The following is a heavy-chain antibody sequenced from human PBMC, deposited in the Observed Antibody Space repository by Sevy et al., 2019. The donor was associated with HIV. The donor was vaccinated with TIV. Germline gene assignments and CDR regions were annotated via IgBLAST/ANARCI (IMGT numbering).Heavy chain of an antibody. V-gene: IGHV3-15*01. Sequence: GALRLSCAVSGFTFNNAWMNWVRQAPGTGLQWVGLIKSKIDGETTDYAPPVKGRFTIARNDSNTTLYLQMNSLKIEDTAVYYCVTAPGYYDSAPFDYWGPGTLVTVSS. J-gene: IGHJ4*02. CDR1: GFTFNNAW. CDR3: VTAPGYYDSAPFDY. D-gene: IGHD3-22*01. CDR2: IKSKIDGETT.